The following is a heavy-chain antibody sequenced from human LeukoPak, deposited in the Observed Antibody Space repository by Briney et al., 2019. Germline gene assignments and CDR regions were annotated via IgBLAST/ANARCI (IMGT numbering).Heavy chain of an antibody. Sequence: ASVKVSCKASGYTFTSYGISWVRQAPGQGLEWMGWISAYNGNTNYAQKLQGRVTMTTDTSKSTAYMELRSLRSDDTAVYYCARWECGGDCSLYNWFDPWGQGTLVTVSS. CDR2: ISAYNGNT. D-gene: IGHD2-21*02. J-gene: IGHJ5*02. CDR1: GYTFTSYG. V-gene: IGHV1-18*01. CDR3: ARWECGGDCSLYNWFDP.